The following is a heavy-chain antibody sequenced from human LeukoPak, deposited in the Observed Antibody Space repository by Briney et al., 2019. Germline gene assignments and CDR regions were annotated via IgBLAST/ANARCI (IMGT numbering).Heavy chain of an antibody. Sequence: GESLKISCKGSGYSFTSYWIGWVRQMPGKGLEWMGIIYPDDSDTRYSPSFQGQVTISADKSISTAYLQWSSLKASDTAMYYCARLKSAYSSSFRDAFDIWGQGTMVTVSS. CDR1: GYSFTSYW. J-gene: IGHJ3*02. D-gene: IGHD6-13*01. V-gene: IGHV5-51*01. CDR2: IYPDDSDT. CDR3: ARLKSAYSSSFRDAFDI.